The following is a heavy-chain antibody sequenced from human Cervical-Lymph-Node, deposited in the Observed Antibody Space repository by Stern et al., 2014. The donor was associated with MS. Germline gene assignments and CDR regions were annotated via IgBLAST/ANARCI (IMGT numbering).Heavy chain of an antibody. J-gene: IGHJ6*02. Sequence: VQLVESGAEVKKPGASVKVSCKASGYTFTSYGISWVRQAPGQGLEWMGWISAYNGNTNYAQKLQGRVTMTTDTSTSTAYMELRSLRSDDTAVYYCARGFRVVSTVTTYYYYYGMDVWGQGTTVTVSS. CDR3: ARGFRVVSTVTTYYYYYGMDV. CDR2: ISAYNGNT. D-gene: IGHD4-11*01. CDR1: GYTFTSYG. V-gene: IGHV1-18*01.